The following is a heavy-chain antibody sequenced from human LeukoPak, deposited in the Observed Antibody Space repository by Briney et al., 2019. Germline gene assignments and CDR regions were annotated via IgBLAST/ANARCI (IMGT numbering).Heavy chain of an antibody. D-gene: IGHD3-3*01. CDR3: ARSGFFGVVIGGNNWFDP. CDR2: INHSGST. Sequence: SETPSPPRAVHGGAFSGFYLSWVRHPPGEGLGWSGGINHSGSTNYNPSLKSRVTISVDTSKNQFSLKLSSVAAADTAVYYCARSGFFGVVIGGNNWFDPWGQGTLVTVS. J-gene: IGHJ5*02. CDR1: GGAFSGFY. V-gene: IGHV4-34*01.